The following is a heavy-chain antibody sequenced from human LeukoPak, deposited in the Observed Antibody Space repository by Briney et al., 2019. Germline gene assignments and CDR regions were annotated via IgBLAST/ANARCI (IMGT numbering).Heavy chain of an antibody. CDR3: ARSVVVTSSDGMDV. CDR1: GFTFSSYS. Sequence: GGSLRLSCAASGFTFSSYSMNWVRQAPGKGLEWVSYISSDSSSIYYADSVKGRFTISRDNAKNSLYLQMGSLRAEDMAVYYCARSVVVTSSDGMDVWGQGTTVTVSS. V-gene: IGHV3-48*01. CDR2: ISSDSSSI. J-gene: IGHJ6*02. D-gene: IGHD2-21*02.